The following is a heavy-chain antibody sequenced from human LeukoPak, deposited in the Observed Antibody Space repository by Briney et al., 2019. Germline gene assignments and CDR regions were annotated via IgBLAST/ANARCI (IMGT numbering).Heavy chain of an antibody. CDR2: INAGNGNT. V-gene: IGHV1-3*01. J-gene: IGHJ4*02. CDR1: GYTFTSYA. D-gene: IGHD5-12*01. Sequence: ASVKVSCKASGYTFTSYAMHWVRQAPGQRLEWMGWINAGNGNTKYSQKFQGRVTITRDTPASTAYMELSSLRSEDTAVYYCARAYPPRSRYIVATMRGYFDYWGQGTLVTVSS. CDR3: ARAYPPRSRYIVATMRGYFDY.